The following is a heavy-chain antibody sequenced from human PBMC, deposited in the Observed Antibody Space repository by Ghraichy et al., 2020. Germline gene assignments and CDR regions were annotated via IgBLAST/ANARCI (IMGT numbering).Heavy chain of an antibody. CDR2: ISSSSSYT. CDR3: ARLLERGYYMDV. V-gene: IGHV3-11*06. J-gene: IGHJ6*03. Sequence: GGSLRLSCAASGFTFSAYYMSWIRQAPGKGLEWVSYISSSSSYTNYADSVKGRFTISRDNAKNSLYLQMNSLRAEDTAVYYCARLLERGYYMDVWGKGTTVTVSS. D-gene: IGHD1-1*01. CDR1: GFTFSAYY.